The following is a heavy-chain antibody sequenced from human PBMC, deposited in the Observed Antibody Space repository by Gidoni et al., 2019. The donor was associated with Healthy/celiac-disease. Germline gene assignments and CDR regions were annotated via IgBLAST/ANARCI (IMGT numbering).Heavy chain of an antibody. CDR1: GGSISSYY. V-gene: IGHV4-59*01. J-gene: IGHJ4*02. CDR3: ARERPGQPSYFDY. CDR2: IYYSGST. D-gene: IGHD3-10*01. Sequence: QVQLQESGPGLVKPSETLSLTCTVSGGSISSYYWGWIRQPPGKGLEWIGYIYYSGSTNYNPSLKSRVTISVDTSKNQFSLKLSSVTAADTAVYYCARERPGQPSYFDYWGQGTLVTVSS.